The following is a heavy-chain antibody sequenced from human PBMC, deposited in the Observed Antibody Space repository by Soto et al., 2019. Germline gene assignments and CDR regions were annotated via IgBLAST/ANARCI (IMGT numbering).Heavy chain of an antibody. CDR2: IKQDGSEK. CDR3: ARESRRDGSNRGY. D-gene: IGHD3-10*01. V-gene: IGHV3-7*01. CDR1: GFTFSSYW. Sequence: GGSLRLSCAASGFTFSSYWMSWVRQAPGKGLEWVANIKQDGSEKYYVDSVKGRFTISRDNTKNSLYLQMNSLRAEDTAVYYCARESRRDGSNRGYWGQGTLVTVSS. J-gene: IGHJ4*02.